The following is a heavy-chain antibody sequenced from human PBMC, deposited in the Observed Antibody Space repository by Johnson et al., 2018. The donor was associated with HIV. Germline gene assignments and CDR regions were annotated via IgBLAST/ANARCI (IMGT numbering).Heavy chain of an antibody. V-gene: IGHV3-66*01. Sequence: VQLVESGGGLVQPGGSLRLSCAASGLSVSSYYMSWVRQAPGKGLEWVSVLSSGGDTYYTDSVNGRFTISRDNSKNTLYLQMNSLRAEDTAVYYCAKDGGKWELPNAFDIWGQGTMVTVSS. D-gene: IGHD1-26*01. J-gene: IGHJ3*02. CDR2: LSSGGDT. CDR3: AKDGGKWELPNAFDI. CDR1: GLSVSSYY.